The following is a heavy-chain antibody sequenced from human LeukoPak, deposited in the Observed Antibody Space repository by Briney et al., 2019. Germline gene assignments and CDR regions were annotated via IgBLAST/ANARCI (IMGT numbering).Heavy chain of an antibody. J-gene: IGHJ4*02. CDR1: GFTFSSYS. D-gene: IGHD3-22*01. CDR3: ARVRYDSRIFDY. V-gene: IGHV3-21*01. CDR2: ISSSSSYI. Sequence: GGSLRLSCAASGFTFSSYSMNWVRQAPGKGLEWVSSISSSSSYIYYADSVKGRFTISRDNAKNSLYLQMNSLRAEDTAVYYCARVRYDSRIFDYWGQGTLVTVSS.